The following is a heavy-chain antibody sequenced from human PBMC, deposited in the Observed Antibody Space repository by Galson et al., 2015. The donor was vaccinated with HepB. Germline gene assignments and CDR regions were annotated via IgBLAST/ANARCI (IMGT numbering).Heavy chain of an antibody. V-gene: IGHV3-30-3*01. Sequence: SLRLSCAASGFTFSSYAMHWVRQAPGKGLEWVAVISYDGSNKYYADSVKGRFTISRDNSKNTLYLQMNSLRAEDTAVYYCARENGLTIFGVAYKNAFDIWGQGTMVTVSS. CDR2: ISYDGSNK. CDR3: ARENGLTIFGVAYKNAFDI. CDR1: GFTFSSYA. D-gene: IGHD3-3*01. J-gene: IGHJ3*02.